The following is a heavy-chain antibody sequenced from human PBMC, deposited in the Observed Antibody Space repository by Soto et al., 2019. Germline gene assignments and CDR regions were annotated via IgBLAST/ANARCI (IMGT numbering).Heavy chain of an antibody. CDR2: IKSKTDGGAT. V-gene: IGHV3-15*01. CDR3: TTDPNGNQRDLSYDYIWGSYRYEAFDY. CDR1: GFTFSNAW. Sequence: PGGSLRLSCAASGFTFSNAWMSWVRQAPGKGLEWVGRIKSKTDGGATDYAAPVKGRFTISRDDSKNTPYLQMNSLKTEDTAVYYCTTDPNGNQRDLSYDYIWGSYRYEAFDYWGQGTLVTVSS. J-gene: IGHJ4*02. D-gene: IGHD3-16*02.